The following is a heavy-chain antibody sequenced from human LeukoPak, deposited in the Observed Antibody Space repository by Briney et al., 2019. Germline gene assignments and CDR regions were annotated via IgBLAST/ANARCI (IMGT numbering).Heavy chain of an antibody. CDR3: ARHYGP. J-gene: IGHJ5*02. Sequence: GSLRLSCAASGFTFGSYAMSWVRQAPGKGLEWIGSIYDSGSTYYNPSLKSRVTISVDTSKNQFSLKLNSVTAADTAVYYCARHYGPWGQGTLVTVSS. D-gene: IGHD3-10*01. CDR2: IYDSGST. CDR1: GFTFGSYA. V-gene: IGHV4-39*01.